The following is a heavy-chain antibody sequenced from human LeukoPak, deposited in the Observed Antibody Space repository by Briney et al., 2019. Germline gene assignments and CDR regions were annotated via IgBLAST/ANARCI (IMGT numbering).Heavy chain of an antibody. CDR2: IYPGDSDT. J-gene: IGHJ4*02. Sequence: GESLKISCKGSGYSFTSYWIGWVRQMPGKGLECMGIIYPGDSDTRYSPSFQGQVTISADKSISTAYLQWSSLKAADTAMYYCTRHETGPFFDYWGQGTLVTVSS. CDR3: TRHETGPFFDY. V-gene: IGHV5-51*01. CDR1: GYSFTSYW. D-gene: IGHD3-10*01.